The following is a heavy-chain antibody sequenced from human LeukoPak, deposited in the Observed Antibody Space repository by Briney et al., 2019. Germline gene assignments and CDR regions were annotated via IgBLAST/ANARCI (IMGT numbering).Heavy chain of an antibody. Sequence: ASVTVSCKASGYTFTSSDINWVRQATGQGREWMGWMNPNSGNTGYAQKFQGRVTMTRNTSISTAYMELSSLRSEDTAVYYCAREAAGDSSGYYDYWGQGTLVTVSS. D-gene: IGHD3-22*01. J-gene: IGHJ4*02. CDR1: GYTFTSSD. V-gene: IGHV1-8*01. CDR3: AREAAGDSSGYYDY. CDR2: MNPNSGNT.